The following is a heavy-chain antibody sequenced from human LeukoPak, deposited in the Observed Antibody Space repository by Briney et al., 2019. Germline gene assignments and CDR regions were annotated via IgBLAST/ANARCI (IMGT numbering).Heavy chain of an antibody. CDR2: IYYSGST. CDR1: GGSISSGGYY. CDR3: ARGYCNSGSCQGPRGHDVFDV. J-gene: IGHJ3*01. Sequence: PSETLSLTCTVSGGSISSGGYYWSWIRQPPGKGLEWIAYIYYSGSTNHNPSLKSRVTVSLDTSKNQFSLKLSSVSAADTAVYYCARGYCNSGSCQGPRGHDVFDVWGPGTMVTVSS. D-gene: IGHD1-26*01. V-gene: IGHV4-61*08.